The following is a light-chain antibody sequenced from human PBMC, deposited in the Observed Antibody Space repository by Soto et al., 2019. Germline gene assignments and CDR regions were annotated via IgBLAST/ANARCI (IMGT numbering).Light chain of an antibody. CDR3: SSYAGNNNLI. CDR2: EVT. V-gene: IGLV2-8*01. Sequence: QSALTQPPSASGSPGQSVTISCTGTSSDVGGYEYVSWYQQHPGKAPKLMIFEVTARPSGVPDRFSGSKSGNTASLTVSGLQTEDEADSYCSSYAGNNNLIFGGATKLTVL. J-gene: IGLJ2*01. CDR1: SSDVGGYEY.